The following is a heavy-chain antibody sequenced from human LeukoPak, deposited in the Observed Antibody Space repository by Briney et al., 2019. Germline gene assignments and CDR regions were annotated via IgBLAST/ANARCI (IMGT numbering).Heavy chain of an antibody. J-gene: IGHJ4*02. CDR1: GFTFSLFA. CDR2: ISYDGKDK. Sequence: GGSLRLSCAASGFTFSLFAMHWVRQSPGKGLEWVAAISYDGKDKFYADSVQGRFTFSRDNSKNTLSLQMNSLRTEDTAFYYCAKDIRGYDILTGYWDFWGQGTLVTVSS. V-gene: IGHV3-30*04. D-gene: IGHD3-9*01. CDR3: AKDIRGYDILTGYWDF.